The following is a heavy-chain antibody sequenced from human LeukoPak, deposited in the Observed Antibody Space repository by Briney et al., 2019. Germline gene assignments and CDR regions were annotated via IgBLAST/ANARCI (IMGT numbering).Heavy chain of an antibody. CDR3: ARVKTKNAFDI. V-gene: IGHV3-21*01. CDR2: ISSSSSYI. D-gene: IGHD2-8*01. J-gene: IGHJ3*02. Sequence: GGSLRLSCAASGFTFSSYSVNWVRQAPGKGLEWVSSISSSSSYIYYADSVKGRFTISRDNAKNSLYLQMNSLRAEDTAVYYCARVKTKNAFDIWGQGTMVTVSS. CDR1: GFTFSSYS.